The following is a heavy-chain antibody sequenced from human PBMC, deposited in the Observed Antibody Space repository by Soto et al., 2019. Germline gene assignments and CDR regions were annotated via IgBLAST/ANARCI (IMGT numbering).Heavy chain of an antibody. CDR2: IYYSGST. Sequence: PSETLSLTCTVSGGSISSSSYYWGWIRRPPGKGLEWIGSIYYSGSTYYNPSLKSRVTISVDTSKNQFSLKLSSVTAADTAVYYCATTTVTYGPYYYYYGMDVWGQGTTVTVSS. J-gene: IGHJ6*02. D-gene: IGHD4-17*01. CDR1: GGSISSSSYY. CDR3: ATTTVTYGPYYYYYGMDV. V-gene: IGHV4-39*01.